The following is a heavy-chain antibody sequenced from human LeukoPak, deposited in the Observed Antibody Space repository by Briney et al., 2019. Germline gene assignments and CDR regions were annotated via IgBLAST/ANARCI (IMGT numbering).Heavy chain of an antibody. D-gene: IGHD3-22*01. CDR3: AKDLLRYYSDSSGQSTTTALDY. J-gene: IGHJ4*02. CDR2: ISGSGSAS. Sequence: GGSLRLSCAASGFTFGAYGMSWVRQAPGKGLEWVASISGSGSASHYTDSVKGRFTISRDDYKDTLYLQMRSLRAEDTAIHYCAKDLLRYYSDSSGQSTTTALDYWGQGTLVTVSS. CDR1: GFTFGAYG. V-gene: IGHV3-23*01.